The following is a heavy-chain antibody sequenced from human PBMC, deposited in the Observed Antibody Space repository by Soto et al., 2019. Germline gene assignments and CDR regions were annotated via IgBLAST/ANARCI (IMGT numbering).Heavy chain of an antibody. CDR3: GRCSSTSCHWGADY. V-gene: IGHV3-30-3*01. D-gene: IGHD2-2*01. CDR2: ISFDGNNK. Sequence: QVQLVESGGGVVQPGRSLRLSCAASGFTFSSYALHWVRQAPGRGLEWVALISFDGNNKYYANSVKGRFTIAGDTSKNTLDLQMSSLRAEDTAVYYCGRCSSTSCHWGADYWGQGTLVTVSS. CDR1: GFTFSSYA. J-gene: IGHJ4*02.